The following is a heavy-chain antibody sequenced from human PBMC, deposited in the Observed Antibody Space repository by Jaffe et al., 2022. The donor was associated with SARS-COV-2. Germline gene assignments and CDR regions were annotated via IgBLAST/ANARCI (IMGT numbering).Heavy chain of an antibody. D-gene: IGHD4-17*01. CDR2: ISGGSSTI. CDR3: ARERALNAYGDYGSDY. Sequence: EVQLVESGGGLIQPGGSLRLSCAASGFTFSTYSMNWVRQAPGKGLEWVSYISGGSSTIYYADSVKGRFTISRDNAKNSLYLQMNSLRAEDTAVYYCARERALNAYGDYGSDYWGQGTLVTVSS. V-gene: IGHV3-48*01. CDR1: GFTFSTYS. J-gene: IGHJ4*02.